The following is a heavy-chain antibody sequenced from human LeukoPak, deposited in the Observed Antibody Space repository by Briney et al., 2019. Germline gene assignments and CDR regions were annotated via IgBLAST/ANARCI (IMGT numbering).Heavy chain of an antibody. D-gene: IGHD6-19*01. V-gene: IGHV4-59*01. Sequence: PAETLSLTCTVSGGSIKDYSWSWIRQPPGKRLEWIGYIYESGNTNDNPSLKSRVTMSLDTSKNQFSLKLSSVTAADTAIYYCARGDSYSSGWYGLMGYWGQGTLVTVSS. CDR3: ARGDSYSSGWYGLMGY. CDR1: GGSIKDYS. J-gene: IGHJ4*02. CDR2: IYESGNT.